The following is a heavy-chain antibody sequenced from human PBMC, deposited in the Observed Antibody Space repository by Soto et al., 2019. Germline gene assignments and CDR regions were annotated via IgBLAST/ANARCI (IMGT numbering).Heavy chain of an antibody. CDR1: GGSVSTGTFY. CDR2: ISYTGST. CDR3: ARGDPINWFDP. Sequence: SETLSLTCTVSGGSVSTGTFYWSWIRQSPGKGLEWIGYISYTGSTNYNPSLKSRVTVSVDTSMNQFSLKLTSVTAADTAVYFCARGDPINWFDPWGQGTLVTVSS. V-gene: IGHV4-61*01. J-gene: IGHJ5*02.